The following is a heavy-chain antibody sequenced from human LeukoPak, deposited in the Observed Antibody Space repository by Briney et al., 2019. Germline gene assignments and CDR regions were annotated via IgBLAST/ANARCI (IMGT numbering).Heavy chain of an antibody. Sequence: SETLSLTCAVYGGSISTYYWGWVRQTPGNGLEWIAEINHSGSTNYNPSLKSRVTVSIDTSKNQFSLKLTSVTAADTGIYFCARHGLGRGVYITRQYNYYMDVWGTGTTVTVSS. V-gene: IGHV4-34*01. J-gene: IGHJ6*03. CDR2: INHSGST. D-gene: IGHD3-10*01. CDR3: ARHGLGRGVYITRQYNYYMDV. CDR1: GGSISTYY.